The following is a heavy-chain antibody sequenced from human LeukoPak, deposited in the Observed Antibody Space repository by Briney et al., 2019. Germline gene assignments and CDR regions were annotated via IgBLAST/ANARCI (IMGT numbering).Heavy chain of an antibody. CDR1: GFTVGDYG. V-gene: IGHV3-49*04. J-gene: IGHJ4*02. CDR3: TRGDEELIDY. Sequence: PGGSLRLSCTASGFTVGDYGMTWVRQAPGKGLEWISFIRGKAYGATTEYAASVKGRFTISIDDSKSTVYLQMNSLKTEDTAVYYCTRGDEELIDYWGQGTLVTVSS. D-gene: IGHD1-26*01. CDR2: IRGKAYGATT.